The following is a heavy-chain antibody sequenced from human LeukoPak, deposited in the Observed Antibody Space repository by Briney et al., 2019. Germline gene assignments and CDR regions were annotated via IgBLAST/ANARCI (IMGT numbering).Heavy chain of an antibody. CDR1: GFAFSFFA. Sequence: PGGSLRLSCEASGFAFSFFAMSWLRQAPGKGLEWVSTINANSGTRSYAASVRGRFTISRGNSKNTLYLQLNTLRADDTAVYYCAKPISGGLAVTADWFAPWGQGTLVVVSS. D-gene: IGHD6-19*01. V-gene: IGHV3-23*01. CDR2: INANSGTR. J-gene: IGHJ5*01. CDR3: AKPISGGLAVTADWFAP.